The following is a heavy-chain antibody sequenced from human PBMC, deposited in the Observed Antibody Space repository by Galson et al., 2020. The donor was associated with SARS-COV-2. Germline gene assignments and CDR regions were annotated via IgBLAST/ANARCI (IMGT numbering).Heavy chain of an antibody. Sequence: GGSLRISCTASGFILSSYEMNWGRQAPGKGLEWVSYISKSGTTVSYAESVKGRFTISRDNAKNSVYLQMNGLTAEDTAFYYCAREGVGSTHFLDYWGQGTLVTVSS. CDR3: AREGVGSTHFLDY. D-gene: IGHD3-10*01. J-gene: IGHJ4*02. V-gene: IGHV3-48*03. CDR2: ISKSGTTV. CDR1: GFILSSYE.